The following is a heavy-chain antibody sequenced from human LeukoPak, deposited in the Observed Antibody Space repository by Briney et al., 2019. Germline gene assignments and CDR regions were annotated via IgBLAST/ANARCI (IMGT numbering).Heavy chain of an antibody. Sequence: SETLSLTCAVYGGSFSGYYWSWIRQPPGKGLEWIGEINHSGSTNYNPSLKSRVTISVDTSKNQFSLKLTSVTAADTAVYYCARIVPAATRDAFDIWGQGTMITVSS. CDR2: INHSGST. D-gene: IGHD2-2*01. V-gene: IGHV4-34*01. J-gene: IGHJ3*02. CDR3: ARIVPAATRDAFDI. CDR1: GGSFSGYY.